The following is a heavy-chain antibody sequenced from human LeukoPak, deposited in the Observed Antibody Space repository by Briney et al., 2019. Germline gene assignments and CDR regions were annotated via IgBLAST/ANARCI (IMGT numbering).Heavy chain of an antibody. V-gene: IGHV1-8*01. Sequence: GASVKVSCKASGYTFTSYDINWVRPATGQGLEWMGWMNPNSGNTGYAQKFQGRVTMTRNTSIRTAYMELSSLRSEDTAVYYCARGSAYYYDSSGYTDHWGQGTLVTVSS. CDR1: GYTFTSYD. D-gene: IGHD3-22*01. CDR3: ARGSAYYYDSSGYTDH. J-gene: IGHJ4*02. CDR2: MNPNSGNT.